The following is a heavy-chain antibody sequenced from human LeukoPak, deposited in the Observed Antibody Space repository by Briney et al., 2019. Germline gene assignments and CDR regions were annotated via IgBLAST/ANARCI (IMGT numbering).Heavy chain of an antibody. CDR2: ISGNSFWI. CDR3: ARKVPSAQSDF. Sequence: PGGSLRLSCAVSGFTFSSYSMNWVRQAPGKGLGWVSAISGNSFWIYYADSVKGRFTISRDNAKNSLYLQMDSLRADDTAVYYCARKVPSAQSDFWGQGTLITVSS. CDR1: GFTFSSYS. V-gene: IGHV3-21*01. J-gene: IGHJ4*02.